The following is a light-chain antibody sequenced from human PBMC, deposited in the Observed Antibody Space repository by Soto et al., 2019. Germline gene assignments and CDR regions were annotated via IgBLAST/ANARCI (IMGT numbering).Light chain of an antibody. CDR2: GAS. Sequence: EIVMTQSPATLSVSPGERATLSCRASQSVSSNLAWYQQKPGQAPRFLIYGASTRATGIPARFSGSGSGTEFTLTISSLQSEDFAVYYCQQYYKWPPLTFGGGTK. J-gene: IGKJ4*01. CDR3: QQYYKWPPLT. V-gene: IGKV3-15*01. CDR1: QSVSSN.